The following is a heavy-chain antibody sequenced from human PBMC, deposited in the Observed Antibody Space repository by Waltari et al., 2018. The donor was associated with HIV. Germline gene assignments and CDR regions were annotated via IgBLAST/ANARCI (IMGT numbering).Heavy chain of an antibody. V-gene: IGHV1-69*01. CDR1: GGTFSSYP. CDR2: IIPKFGTV. Sequence: QVQLVQSGAEMKMSGSSVKVSCKASGGTFSSYPISCVRQAPGQGLEWMGGIIPKFGTVKYAQKFQGRVTMTADESTSTVYLELTSLRSDDTAVYYCARGGCSGGTCYSKSFDLWGQGTLVTVSS. CDR3: ARGGCSGGTCYSKSFDL. J-gene: IGHJ3*01. D-gene: IGHD2-15*01.